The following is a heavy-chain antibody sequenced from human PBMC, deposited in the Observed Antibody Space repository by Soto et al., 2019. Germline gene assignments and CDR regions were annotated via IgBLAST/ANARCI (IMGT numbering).Heavy chain of an antibody. CDR3: ARAYEWARGSYYYDSSGYYYDY. V-gene: IGHV4-31*03. CDR2: IYYSGST. J-gene: IGHJ4*02. D-gene: IGHD3-22*01. CDR1: GGSISSGGYY. Sequence: PSETLSLTCTVSGGSISSGGYYWSWIRQHPGKGLEWIGYIYYSGSTYYNPSLKSRVTISVDTSKNQFSLKLSSVTAADTAVYYCARAYEWARGSYYYDSSGYYYDYWGQGTLVTVSS.